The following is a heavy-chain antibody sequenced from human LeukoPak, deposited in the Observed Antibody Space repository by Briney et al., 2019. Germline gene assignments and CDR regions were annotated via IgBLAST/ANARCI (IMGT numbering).Heavy chain of an antibody. CDR1: GFSFSNYW. CDR2: ISGSGGST. J-gene: IGHJ4*02. Sequence: PGGSLRLSCAASGFSFSNYWMSWVRQAPGKGLEWVSGISGSGGSTYYADSVKGRFTISRDNSKNTLYLQMNSLRAEDTAVYYCAKSPGTAATDNFDQWGQGTLVTVSS. CDR3: AKSPGTAATDNFDQ. D-gene: IGHD6-13*01. V-gene: IGHV3-23*01.